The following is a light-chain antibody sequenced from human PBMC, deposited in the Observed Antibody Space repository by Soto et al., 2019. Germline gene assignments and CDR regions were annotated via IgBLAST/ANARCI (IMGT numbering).Light chain of an antibody. CDR2: AAS. J-gene: IGKJ2*01. Sequence: DIQMTQSPSSLSASVGDRVTITCRASQSISSYLNWYQQKPGKAPKLLIYAASSLQSGVPSRFSGNGSGTDFPLTISSRQPEDFATYYCQQSYSIPYTFGQGTKLEIK. V-gene: IGKV1-39*01. CDR1: QSISSY. CDR3: QQSYSIPYT.